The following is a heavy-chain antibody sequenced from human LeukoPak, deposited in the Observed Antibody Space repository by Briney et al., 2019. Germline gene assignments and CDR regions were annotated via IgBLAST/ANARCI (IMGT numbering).Heavy chain of an antibody. J-gene: IGHJ4*02. CDR1: GGSIGSYY. CDR3: ARGYSSGWYEWGY. Sequence: SETLSLTCTVSGGSIGSYYWSWIRQPPGKGLEWIGYIYYSGSTNYNPSLESRVTISVDTSKNQFSLKLSSVTAADTAVYYCARGYSSGWYEWGYWGQGTLVTVSS. V-gene: IGHV4-59*01. CDR2: IYYSGST. D-gene: IGHD6-19*01.